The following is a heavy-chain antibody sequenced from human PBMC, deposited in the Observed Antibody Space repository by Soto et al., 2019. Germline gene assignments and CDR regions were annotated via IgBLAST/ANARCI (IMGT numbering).Heavy chain of an antibody. J-gene: IGHJ6*02. D-gene: IGHD6-13*01. Sequence: QVQLQESGPGLVKPSETLSLTCTVSGGSISSYYWSWIRQPPGKGLEWIGYIYYSGSTNYNPSLKSRVTISVDTSKNQFSLKLSSVTAADTAVYYCARGPQSEQPLNYYYYGMDVWGQGTTVTVSS. V-gene: IGHV4-59*01. CDR1: GGSISSYY. CDR3: ARGPQSEQPLNYYYYGMDV. CDR2: IYYSGST.